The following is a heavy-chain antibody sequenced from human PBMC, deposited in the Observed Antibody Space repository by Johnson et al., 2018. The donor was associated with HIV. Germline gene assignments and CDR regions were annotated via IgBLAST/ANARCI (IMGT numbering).Heavy chain of an antibody. J-gene: IGHJ3*02. CDR2: IYSGGST. Sequence: VQLVESGGGVVRPGGSLRLSCAASGFTVSRNYMSWVRQAPGKGLEWVSVIYSGGSTYYADSVTGRFTISRDYSKNTLYLQMNSLRVEDTAVYCCARVTMGADAFDIWGQGTMVTVSS. D-gene: IGHD3-10*01. V-gene: IGHV3-66*01. CDR3: ARVTMGADAFDI. CDR1: GFTVSRNY.